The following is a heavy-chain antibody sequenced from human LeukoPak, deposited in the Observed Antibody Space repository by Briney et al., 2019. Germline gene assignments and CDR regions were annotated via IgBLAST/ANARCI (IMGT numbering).Heavy chain of an antibody. CDR1: GYGFTSYG. D-gene: IGHD3-10*01. CDR2: ISVYNGNT. V-gene: IGHV1-18*01. Sequence: ASVTVSFKASGYGFTSYGISWVRQAPGQGLEWLGWISVYNGNTNYAQKLQGRVTMTTYTSTSTAYMELRSLRSDDTAVYYCARLKGFGELLPFYYYYYMDVWGKGTTVTISS. J-gene: IGHJ6*03. CDR3: ARLKGFGELLPFYYYYYMDV.